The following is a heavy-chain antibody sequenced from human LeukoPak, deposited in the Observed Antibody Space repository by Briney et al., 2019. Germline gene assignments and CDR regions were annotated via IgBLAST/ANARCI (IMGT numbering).Heavy chain of an antibody. V-gene: IGHV3-23*01. J-gene: IGHJ4*02. D-gene: IGHD3-3*01. CDR1: GFTFSSYA. CDR3: AKDDAGGLRFLEWLLIT. CDR2: ISGSGGST. Sequence: GGYLRLSCAASGFTFSSYAMSWVRQAPGKGLEWVSAISGSGGSTYYADSVKGRFTISRDNSKNTLYLQMNSLRAEDTAVYYCAKDDAGGLRFLEWLLITWGQGTLVTVSS.